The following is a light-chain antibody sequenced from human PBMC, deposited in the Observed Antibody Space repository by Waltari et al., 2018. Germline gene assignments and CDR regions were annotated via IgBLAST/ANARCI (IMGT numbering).Light chain of an antibody. CDR2: GAS. Sequence: EIVLTQSPGTLSLSPGERATLSCRASQSVSSSYLVWYQQQPGQAPRLLIYGASSRATGIPDRFSGSGSGTDFTLTISRLEPEDFAVYYCQQYGSSSWTFGQGTKVEIK. J-gene: IGKJ1*01. CDR3: QQYGSSSWT. V-gene: IGKV3-20*01. CDR1: QSVSSSY.